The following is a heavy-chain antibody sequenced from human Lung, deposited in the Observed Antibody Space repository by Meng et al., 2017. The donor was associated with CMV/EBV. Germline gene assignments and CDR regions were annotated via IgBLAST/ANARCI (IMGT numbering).Heavy chain of an antibody. V-gene: IGHV1-2*02. J-gene: IGHJ3*02. CDR1: GYTFTGYY. CDR3: ARKVFRASDAFDT. CDR2: INSKIGDA. Sequence: ASXXVSXKASGYTFTGYYLHWVRQAPGQGLEWMGWINSKIGDANYTQKFQGRVTVTRDTSISTAYMELKRLTYDDTAVYFCARKVFRASDAFDTWGQGTMVTVSS.